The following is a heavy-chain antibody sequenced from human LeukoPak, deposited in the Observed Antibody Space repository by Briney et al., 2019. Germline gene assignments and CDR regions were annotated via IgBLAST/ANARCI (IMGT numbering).Heavy chain of an antibody. Sequence: ASVKVSCKASEYTFTGYYMHWVRQAPGQGLEWMGWISAYNGNTNYAQKLQGRVTMTTDTSTSTAYMELRSLRSDDTAVYYCARDVEYSSSSEAYWGQGTLVTVSS. CDR2: ISAYNGNT. J-gene: IGHJ4*02. D-gene: IGHD6-6*01. CDR3: ARDVEYSSSSEAY. CDR1: EYTFTGYY. V-gene: IGHV1-18*04.